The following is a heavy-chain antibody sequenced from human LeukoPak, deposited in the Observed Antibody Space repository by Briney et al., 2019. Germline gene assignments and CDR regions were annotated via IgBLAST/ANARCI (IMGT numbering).Heavy chain of an antibody. CDR3: ARGDGTGVFDY. CDR2: IDPSDSYS. Sequence: GESLKISCNGSGYXFTSYWINWVRQMPGKGLEWMGTIDPSDSYSNYSPSFQGHVTISADKSISTAYLQWSSLKASDTAMYYCARGDGTGVFDYWGQGTLVTVSS. D-gene: IGHD6-13*01. J-gene: IGHJ4*02. V-gene: IGHV5-10-1*01. CDR1: GYXFTSYW.